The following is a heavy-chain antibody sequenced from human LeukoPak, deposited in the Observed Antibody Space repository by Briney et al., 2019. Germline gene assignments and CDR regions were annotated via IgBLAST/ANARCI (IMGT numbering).Heavy chain of an antibody. V-gene: IGHV3-30*15. CDR3: AKGGTSGAYLTDF. CDR2: TSHDVSNK. J-gene: IGHJ4*02. CDR1: GISLRSYS. Sequence: GGSLRLSCVASGISLRSYSVHWVRHAPGKGLEWVALTSHDVSNKKYADSVKGRCTISRDNSKDTVSLQLSKLRDEDTADYFAAKGGTSGAYLTDFWGPGNRVTVSS. D-gene: IGHD1-26*01.